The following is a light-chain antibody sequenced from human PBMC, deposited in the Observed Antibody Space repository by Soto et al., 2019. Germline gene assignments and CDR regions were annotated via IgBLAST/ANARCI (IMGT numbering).Light chain of an antibody. V-gene: IGLV3-1*01. CDR2: QHS. Sequence: SYELTQPPSVSVSPGQKASITCSGDKLGNEYVFWYQQRPGQSPVLVIYQHSMRPSGIPARFSGSTSGNTATLTISGTQTVDEADYSCRAWDSSIAVFGGRTKLTVL. CDR3: RAWDSSIAV. J-gene: IGLJ3*02. CDR1: KLGNEY.